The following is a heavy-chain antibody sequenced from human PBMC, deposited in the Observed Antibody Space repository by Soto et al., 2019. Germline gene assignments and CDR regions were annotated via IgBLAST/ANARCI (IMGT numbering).Heavy chain of an antibody. Sequence: SETLSLTCTVSGDSISDYYWSWIRQPAGKGLEWIGRFYYSGNTKSNPSLKSRVTMSADTSKNQFSLSLRSVTAADSAIYYCARIYNTGFYRPEGDYFFYGMDVWGQGTTVTVSS. CDR2: FYYSGNT. CDR3: ARIYNTGFYRPEGDYFFYGMDV. CDR1: GDSISDYY. D-gene: IGHD3-10*01. J-gene: IGHJ6*02. V-gene: IGHV4-4*07.